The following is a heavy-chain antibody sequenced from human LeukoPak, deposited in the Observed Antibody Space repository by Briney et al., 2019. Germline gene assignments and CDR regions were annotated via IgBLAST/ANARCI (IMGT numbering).Heavy chain of an antibody. Sequence: GASVKVSCKASGYTFTGYYMHWVRQAPGQGLEWMGWINPNSGGTNYAQKFQGRVTMTRDTSISTAYMELSRLRSDDTAVYYCASRPYCSGGSCYYGWFGPWGQGTLVTVSS. CDR1: GYTFTGYY. CDR2: INPNSGGT. D-gene: IGHD2-15*01. V-gene: IGHV1-2*02. J-gene: IGHJ5*02. CDR3: ASRPYCSGGSCYYGWFGP.